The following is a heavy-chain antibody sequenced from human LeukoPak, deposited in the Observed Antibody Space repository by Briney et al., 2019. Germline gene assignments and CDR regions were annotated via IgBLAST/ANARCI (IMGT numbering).Heavy chain of an antibody. CDR3: ARDWYSSSSYYYYYYMDV. V-gene: IGHV3-30-3*01. D-gene: IGHD6-6*01. J-gene: IGHJ6*03. CDR2: ISYDGSNK. Sequence: GRSLRLSCAASGFTFSRYAMHWVRQAPGKGLEGVAVISYDGSNKYYADSVKGRFTISRDNSKNTMYLQMNSLKAEDTDVYYGARDWYSSSSYYYYYYMDVWGKGATVTASS. CDR1: GFTFSRYA.